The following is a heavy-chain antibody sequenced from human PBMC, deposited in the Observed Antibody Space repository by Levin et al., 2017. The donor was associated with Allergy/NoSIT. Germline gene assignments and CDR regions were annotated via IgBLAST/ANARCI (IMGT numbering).Heavy chain of an antibody. CDR3: AGDYGEDYGMDV. CDR2: ISSSSSYT. Sequence: SCAASGFTFSDYYMSWIRQAPGKGLEWVSYISSSSSYTNYADSVKGRFTISRDNAKNSLYLQMNSLRAEDTAVYYCAGDYGEDYGMDVWGQGTTVTVSS. J-gene: IGHJ6*02. CDR1: GFTFSDYY. V-gene: IGHV3-11*05. D-gene: IGHD3-10*01.